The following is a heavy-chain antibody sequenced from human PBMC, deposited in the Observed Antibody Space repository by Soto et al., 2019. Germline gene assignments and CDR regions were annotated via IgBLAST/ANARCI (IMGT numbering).Heavy chain of an antibody. CDR1: GFTFSSYA. V-gene: IGHV3-30-3*01. CDR3: ARDKYQDGYNPLFHY. Sequence: LRLSCAASGFTFSSYAMHRVRQAPGKGLEWVAVISFDGSNKYCADSVKGRFTISRDNSKNTLHLQMNSLRADDTAVYYCARDKYQDGYNPLFHYWGQGTLVTVSS. D-gene: IGHD5-12*01. J-gene: IGHJ4*02. CDR2: ISFDGSNK.